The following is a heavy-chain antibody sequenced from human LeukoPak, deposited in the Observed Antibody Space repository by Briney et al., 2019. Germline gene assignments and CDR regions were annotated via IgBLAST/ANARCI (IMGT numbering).Heavy chain of an antibody. Sequence: KPSGTLSLTCTVSGGSISSTDYYWGWICQPPGKGLEWIGSIYYSGSTYYNPSLKSRVTISVDTSKNQFSLKLSSVTAADTAVYYCARRVGAAGGIWLFDYWGQGTLVTVSS. CDR3: ARRVGAAGGIWLFDY. J-gene: IGHJ4*02. CDR1: GGSISSTDYY. V-gene: IGHV4-39*01. CDR2: IYYSGST. D-gene: IGHD6-13*01.